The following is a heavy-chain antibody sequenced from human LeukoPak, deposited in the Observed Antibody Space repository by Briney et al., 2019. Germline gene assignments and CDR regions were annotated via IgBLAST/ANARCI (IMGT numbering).Heavy chain of an antibody. CDR3: ARGGVVPAAIQAFDI. CDR2: INPSGGST. J-gene: IGHJ3*02. Sequence: ASVKVSCKASGYTFTSYYMHCVRQAPGQGLEWMGIINPSGGSTSYAQKFQGRVTMTRDTSTSTVYMELSSLRSEDTAVYYCARGGVVPAAIQAFDIWGQGTMVTVSS. CDR1: GYTFTSYY. D-gene: IGHD2-2*01. V-gene: IGHV1-46*01.